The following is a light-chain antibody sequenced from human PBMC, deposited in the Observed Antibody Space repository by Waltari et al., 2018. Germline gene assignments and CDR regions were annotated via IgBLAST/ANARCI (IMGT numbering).Light chain of an antibody. CDR1: QSIGSY. Sequence: IQMTQYPSSLSASVGDKVTITCRASQSIGSYLAWYQQKPGKVPNLLIYSASTSHSGVPSRFSGSGSGTDFTLTINSLQPEDVATYYCQKCDTAPPTFGQGTRVEI. CDR3: QKCDTAPPT. CDR2: SAS. J-gene: IGKJ1*01. V-gene: IGKV1-27*01.